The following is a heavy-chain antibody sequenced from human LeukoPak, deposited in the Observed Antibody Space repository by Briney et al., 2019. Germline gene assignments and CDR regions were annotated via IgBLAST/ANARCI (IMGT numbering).Heavy chain of an antibody. V-gene: IGHV1-8*01. CDR1: GYTFTSYD. J-gene: IGHJ1*01. CDR2: MNPNSGNT. CDR3: ARGYGYLYAEYFQH. D-gene: IGHD5-24*01. Sequence: ASVKVSCKASGYTFTSYDINWVRQATGQGLEWMGWMNPNSGNTGYAQKFQGRVTMTRNTSISTAYMELSSLRSEDTAVYYCARGYGYLYAEYFQHWGQGTLVTVSS.